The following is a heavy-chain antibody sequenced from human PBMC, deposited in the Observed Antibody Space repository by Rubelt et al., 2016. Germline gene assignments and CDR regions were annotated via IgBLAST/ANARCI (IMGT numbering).Heavy chain of an antibody. V-gene: IGHV3-53*01. CDR3: ARSKAGDFGVVILLFDY. D-gene: IGHD3-3*01. Sequence: WVRQAPGKGLEWVSVIYSGGSTYYADSVKGRFTISRGNSKNTLYLQMNSLRAEDTAVYYCARSKAGDFGVVILLFDYWGQGTLVTVSS. CDR2: IYSGGST. J-gene: IGHJ4*02.